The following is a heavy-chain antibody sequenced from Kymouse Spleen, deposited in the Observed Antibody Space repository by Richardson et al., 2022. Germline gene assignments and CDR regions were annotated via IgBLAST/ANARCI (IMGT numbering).Heavy chain of an antibody. CDR3: ARVRSSGWYYFDY. Sequence: QVQLQQWGAGLLKPSETLSLTCAVYGGSFSGYYWSWIRQPPGKGLEWIGEINHSGSTNYNPSLKSRVTISVDTSKNQFSLKLSSVTAADTAVYYCARVRSSGWYYFDYWGQGTLVTVSS. CDR1: GGSFSGYY. J-gene: IGHJ4*02. CDR2: INHSGST. D-gene: IGHD6-19*01. V-gene: IGHV4-34*01.